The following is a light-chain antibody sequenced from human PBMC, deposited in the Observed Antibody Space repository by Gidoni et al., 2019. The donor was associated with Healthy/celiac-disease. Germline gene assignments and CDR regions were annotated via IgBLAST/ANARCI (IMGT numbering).Light chain of an antibody. Sequence: AIPLTQSPSSLSASVGDRVTITCLASQGISSAVAWYQQKPGKAPKLLIYDASSLESGVPSRFSGSGSGTDVTLTISSLQPEDFATYYCQQLGTFXXXTRLEIK. V-gene: IGKV1-13*02. J-gene: IGKJ5*01. CDR3: QQLGT. CDR2: DAS. CDR1: QGISSA.